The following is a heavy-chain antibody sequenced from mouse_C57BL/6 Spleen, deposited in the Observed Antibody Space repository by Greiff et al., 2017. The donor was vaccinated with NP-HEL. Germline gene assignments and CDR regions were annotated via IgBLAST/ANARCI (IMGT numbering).Heavy chain of an antibody. CDR1: GYAFSSSW. D-gene: IGHD2-4*01. CDR3: ARRDDYDFFDY. CDR2: IYPGDGDT. J-gene: IGHJ2*01. V-gene: IGHV1-82*01. Sequence: QVQLQQSGPELVKPGASVKISCKASGYAFSSSWMNWVKQRPGKGLEWIGRIYPGDGDTNYNGKFKGKATLTADKSSSTAYMQLSILTSEDSAVYFCARRDDYDFFDYWGQGTTLTVSS.